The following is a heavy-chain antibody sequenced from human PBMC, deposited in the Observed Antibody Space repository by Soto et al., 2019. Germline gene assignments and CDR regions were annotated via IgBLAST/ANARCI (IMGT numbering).Heavy chain of an antibody. CDR2: INAGNGNT. J-gene: IGHJ4*02. D-gene: IGHD2-15*01. V-gene: IGHV1-3*01. CDR1: GYTFTSYA. Sequence: QVQLVQSGAEVKKPGASVKVSCKASGYTFTSYAMHWVRQAPGQRLEWMGWINAGNGNTKYSQKFQGRVTITRDTSASKAYMELSSLRSEDTAMYYCARDLGGWPDYWGQGTLVTVTS. CDR3: ARDLGGWPDY.